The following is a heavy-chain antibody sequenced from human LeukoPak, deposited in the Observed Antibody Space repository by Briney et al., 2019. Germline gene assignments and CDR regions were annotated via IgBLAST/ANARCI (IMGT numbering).Heavy chain of an antibody. J-gene: IGHJ4*02. CDR2: ISSNGGST. D-gene: IGHD2-2*01. V-gene: IGHV3-64*01. CDR1: GFTFSSYA. CDR3: ARRAVVPAARLYYFDY. Sequence: PGGSLRLSCAASGFTFSSYAMHWARQAPGKGLEYVSAISSNGGSTYYANSVKGRFTISRDNSKNTLYLQMGSLRAEDMAVYYCARRAVVPAARLYYFDYWGQGTLVTVSS.